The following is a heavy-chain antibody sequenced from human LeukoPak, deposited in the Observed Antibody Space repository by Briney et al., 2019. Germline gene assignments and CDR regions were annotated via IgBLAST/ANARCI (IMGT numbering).Heavy chain of an antibody. J-gene: IGHJ4*02. CDR2: IKEDGTET. CDR1: GFLFASNW. CDR3: AKEGRSLQTY. Sequence: GGSLRLSCAPSGFLFASNWMSWVRLAPGKGREWVANIKEDGTETYYVDSVKGRFTISRDNAKNSLYLQMNSLRVEDTAVYYCAKEGRSLQTYWGQGTLVTVSS. V-gene: IGHV3-7*03. D-gene: IGHD5-24*01.